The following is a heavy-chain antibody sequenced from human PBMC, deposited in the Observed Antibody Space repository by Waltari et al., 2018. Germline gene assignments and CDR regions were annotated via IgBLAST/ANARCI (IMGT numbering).Heavy chain of an antibody. CDR3: TTDLEGGLLLWFGETYAGY. J-gene: IGHJ4*02. Sequence: EVQLVESGGGLVKPGGSLRLSCAASGFTFSNAWMSWVRQAPGKGLEWVGRIKSKTDGGTTDYAEPGKGRFTISRDDSKNTLYLQMNSLKTEDTAVYYCTTDLEGGLLLWFGETYAGYWGQGTLVTVSS. D-gene: IGHD3-10*01. V-gene: IGHV3-15*01. CDR2: IKSKTDGGTT. CDR1: GFTFSNAW.